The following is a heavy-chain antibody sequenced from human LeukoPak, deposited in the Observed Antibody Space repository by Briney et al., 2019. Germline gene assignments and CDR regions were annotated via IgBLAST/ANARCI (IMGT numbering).Heavy chain of an antibody. Sequence: GGPMRLSCAACGFTFSSYAMHWVRQARGKGLEWVAVISYDGNNKYYADSEKRRFTISRDITKNSLYLQMNSLRAEDTAVYYCARGGIAARFAHWGQGTVVIVSS. CDR2: ISYDGNNK. J-gene: IGHJ4*02. CDR1: GFTFSSYA. D-gene: IGHD6-6*01. V-gene: IGHV3-30-3*01. CDR3: ARGGIAARFAH.